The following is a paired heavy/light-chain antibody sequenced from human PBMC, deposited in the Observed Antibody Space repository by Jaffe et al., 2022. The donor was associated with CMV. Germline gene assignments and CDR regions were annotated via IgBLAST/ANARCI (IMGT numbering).Light chain of an antibody. CDR2: AAS. J-gene: IGKJ3*01. V-gene: IGKV1-39*01. CDR1: QSISSY. CDR3: QQSYSKGFT. Sequence: DIQMTQSPSSLSASVGDRVTITCRASQSISSYLNWYQQKPGKAPKLLIYAASSLQSGVPSRFSGSGSGTDFTLTISSLQPEDFATYYCQQSYSKGFTFGPGTKVDIK.
Heavy chain of an antibody. CDR2: ISSSGSTI. J-gene: IGHJ3*02. V-gene: IGHV3-48*03. CDR3: ARAATLEVKKPINYGDYRSDAFDI. CDR1: GFTFSSYE. Sequence: EVQLVESGGGLVQPGGSLRLSCAASGFTFSSYEMNWVRQAPGKGLEWVSYISSSGSTIYYADSVKGRFTISRDNAKNSLYLQMNSLRAEDTAVYYCARAATLEVKKPINYGDYRSDAFDIWGQGTMVTVSS. D-gene: IGHD4-17*01.